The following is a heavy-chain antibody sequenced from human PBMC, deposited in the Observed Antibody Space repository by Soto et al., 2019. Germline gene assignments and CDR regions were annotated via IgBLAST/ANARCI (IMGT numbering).Heavy chain of an antibody. Sequence: QVQLVESGVGVVQPGRSLRLSCAASGFTFGTYGMHWVRQTPGKGLEWVAVISYDGSNKYYADSVKGRFTISRDNSRNTLYLQMNSLRPEDTAVYYCAIAPFGVVISAMAVWGQGTTVTVSS. J-gene: IGHJ6*02. D-gene: IGHD3-3*01. CDR3: AIAPFGVVISAMAV. CDR2: ISYDGSNK. V-gene: IGHV3-30*03. CDR1: GFTFGTYG.